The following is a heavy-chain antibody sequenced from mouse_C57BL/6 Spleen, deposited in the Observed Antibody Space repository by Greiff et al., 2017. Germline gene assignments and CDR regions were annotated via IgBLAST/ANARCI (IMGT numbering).Heavy chain of an antibody. CDR1: GYAFSSSW. J-gene: IGHJ2*01. Sequence: QVQLQQSGPELVKPGASVKISCKASGYAFSSSWMNWVKQRPGKGLEWIGRIYPGDGDTNYNGKFKGKATLTADKSSSTAYMQLSSLTSEDSAVYFCARSAAYFDYWGQGTTLTVSS. CDR2: IYPGDGDT. CDR3: ARSAAYFDY. V-gene: IGHV1-82*01.